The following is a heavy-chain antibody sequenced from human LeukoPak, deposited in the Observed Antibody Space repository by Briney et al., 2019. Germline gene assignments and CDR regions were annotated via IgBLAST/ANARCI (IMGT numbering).Heavy chain of an antibody. V-gene: IGHV3-48*03. D-gene: IGHD6-13*01. J-gene: IGHJ4*02. CDR1: GFTFSSYE. Sequence: GGSLRLSCAASGFTFSSYEMNWVRQAPGNGLEWISYISSSGATKYYTDSVKGRFTISRDNSKNTLYLQMNSLRAEDTALYYCAKTGGIAAAHWGQGTLVTVSS. CDR2: ISSSGATK. CDR3: AKTGGIAAAH.